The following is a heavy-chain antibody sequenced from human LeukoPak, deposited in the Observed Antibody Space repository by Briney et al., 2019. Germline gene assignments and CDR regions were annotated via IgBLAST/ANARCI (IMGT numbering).Heavy chain of an antibody. J-gene: IGHJ4*02. CDR2: ISAYNGNT. CDR3: ARDHPLSSGRYYYFDY. D-gene: IGHD6-19*01. V-gene: IGHV1-18*01. CDR1: GYTFTSYG. Sequence: ASVKVSCKASGYTFTSYGMSWVRQAPGQGLEWMGWISAYNGNTNYAQKLQGRVTMTTDTSTSTAYMELRSLRSDDTAVYYCARDHPLSSGRYYYFDYWGQGTLVTVSS.